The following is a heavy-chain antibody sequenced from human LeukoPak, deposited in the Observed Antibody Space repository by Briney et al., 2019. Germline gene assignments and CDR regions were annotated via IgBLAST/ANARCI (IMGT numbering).Heavy chain of an antibody. CDR1: GFTFTNYA. J-gene: IGHJ4*02. CDR3: AKCADIGNLTAGDDY. D-gene: IGHD2-15*01. CDR2: ISGSGSST. V-gene: IGHV3-23*01. Sequence: GGSLRLSCAASGFTFTNYAMSWVRQPPGKGLEWVSAISGSGSSTYYADSVKGRFTISRDNSKNTVDLQMNSLRAEDTAVHYCAKCADIGNLTAGDDYWGQGTLVTVSS.